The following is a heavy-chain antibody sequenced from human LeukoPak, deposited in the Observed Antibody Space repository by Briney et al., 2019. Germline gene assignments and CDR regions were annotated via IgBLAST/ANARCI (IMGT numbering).Heavy chain of an antibody. CDR1: GFTVSSNY. J-gene: IGHJ3*02. CDR2: IYSGGST. V-gene: IGHV3-53*01. Sequence: GGSLRLSCAASGFTVSSNYMSWVRQAPGKGLEWVSVIYSGGSTYYADSAKGRFTISRDNSKNTLYLQMNSLRAEDTAVYYCARIFVRGYNYPDAFDIWGQGTMVTVSS. D-gene: IGHD5-24*01. CDR3: ARIFVRGYNYPDAFDI.